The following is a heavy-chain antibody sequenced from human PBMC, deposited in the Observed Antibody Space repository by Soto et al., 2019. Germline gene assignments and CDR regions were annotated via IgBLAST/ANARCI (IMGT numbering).Heavy chain of an antibody. CDR1: GFTVSNYG. J-gene: IGHJ3*02. D-gene: IGHD5-12*01. CDR2: IWKAGHNN. V-gene: IGHV3-33*01. Sequence: QVQLVESGGGVVQPGQYLRLSCAASGFTVSNYGMHWVRQAPGKGPEWVAVIWKAGHNNYYRGSVKGRFTLSRDNSKNALELQMSIPRGEDTAVYYCARVEAWTDEAFDIWGPGAMGSVSS. CDR3: ARVEAWTDEAFDI.